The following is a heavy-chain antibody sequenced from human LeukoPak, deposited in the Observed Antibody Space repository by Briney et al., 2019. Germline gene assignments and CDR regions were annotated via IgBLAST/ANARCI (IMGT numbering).Heavy chain of an antibody. J-gene: IGHJ4*02. CDR3: AREGSDFWSGYSKGYFDY. V-gene: IGHV3-48*01. D-gene: IGHD3-3*01. CDR2: IGSSVSTR. CDR1: GFTFSSYN. Sequence: GGSLRLFCAVSGFTFSSYNMNWVRRAPGKGLEWVSYIGSSVSTRYYADSVKGRFTISRDNGKHSLYLQMNSLRAEDTAVYYCAREGSDFWSGYSKGYFDYWGQGTLVTVSS.